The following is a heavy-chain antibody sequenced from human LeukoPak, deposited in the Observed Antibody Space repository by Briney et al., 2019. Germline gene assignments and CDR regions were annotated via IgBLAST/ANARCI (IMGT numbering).Heavy chain of an antibody. J-gene: IGHJ4*02. CDR2: INPNSGGT. D-gene: IGHD3-22*01. Sequence: ASVKVSCKASGYTFTGYYMHWVRQAPGQGLEWMGWINPNSGGTNYAQKFQGRVTMTRDTSISTAYMELSRLRSDDTAVHYCARGGITMIVVPDYWGQGTLVTVSS. CDR3: ARGGITMIVVPDY. CDR1: GYTFTGYY. V-gene: IGHV1-2*02.